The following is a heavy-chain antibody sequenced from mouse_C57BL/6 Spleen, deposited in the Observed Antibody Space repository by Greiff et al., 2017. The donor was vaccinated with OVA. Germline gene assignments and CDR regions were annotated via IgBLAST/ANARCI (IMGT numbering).Heavy chain of an antibody. CDR1: GYTFTSYW. V-gene: IGHV1-64*01. J-gene: IGHJ1*03. D-gene: IGHD1-1*01. CDR3: ARNYGSSYFDV. CDR2: IHPNSGST. Sequence: QVHVKQPGAELVKPGASVKLSCKASGYTFTSYWMHWVKQRPGQGLEWIGMIHPNSGSTNYNEKFKSKATLTVDKSSSTAYMQLSSLTSEDSAVYYCARNYGSSYFDVWGTGTTVTVSS.